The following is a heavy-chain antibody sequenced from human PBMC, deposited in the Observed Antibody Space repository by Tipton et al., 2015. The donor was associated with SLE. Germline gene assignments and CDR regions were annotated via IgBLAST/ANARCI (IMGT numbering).Heavy chain of an antibody. CDR2: MFSADRT. Sequence: GSLRLSCADSGFTVSFNYMTWVRQAPGKGLEWVSFMFSADRTFYTDSVKGRFAISRDNSKRTLYLQMSSLRPEDTAVYYCARDGGGYWGSSWGQGTLVTVSS. V-gene: IGHV3-66*02. CDR1: GFTVSFNY. CDR3: ARDGGGYWGSS. J-gene: IGHJ5*02. D-gene: IGHD3-16*01.